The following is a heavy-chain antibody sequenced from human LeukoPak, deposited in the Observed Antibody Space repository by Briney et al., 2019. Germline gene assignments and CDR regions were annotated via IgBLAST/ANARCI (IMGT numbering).Heavy chain of an antibody. J-gene: IGHJ4*02. CDR1: GYTFTGYY. Sequence: ASVKVSCKASGYTFTGYYMHWVRQAPGQGLEWMGWINPNSGGTNYAQKFQGRVTMTRDTSISTAYMELSRLRSDDTAVYYCARDFRARIAAAGYWGQGTLVTVSS. D-gene: IGHD6-13*01. CDR2: INPNSGGT. CDR3: ARDFRARIAAAGY. V-gene: IGHV1-2*02.